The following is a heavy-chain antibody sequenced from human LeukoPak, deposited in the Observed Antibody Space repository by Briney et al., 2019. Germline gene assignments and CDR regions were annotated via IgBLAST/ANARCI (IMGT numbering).Heavy chain of an antibody. CDR3: ARSAGWLVNHYFDS. Sequence: ASVKISCKASGYTFTSYYIHWVRQAPGQGLEWMGIINPSAGSTTYTQKFQGRVTMTRDMSTTTVYMELSSLRSEDTAVYYCARSAGWLVNHYFDSWGQGTLVTVSS. D-gene: IGHD6-19*01. V-gene: IGHV1-46*01. CDR1: GYTFTSYY. J-gene: IGHJ4*02. CDR2: INPSAGST.